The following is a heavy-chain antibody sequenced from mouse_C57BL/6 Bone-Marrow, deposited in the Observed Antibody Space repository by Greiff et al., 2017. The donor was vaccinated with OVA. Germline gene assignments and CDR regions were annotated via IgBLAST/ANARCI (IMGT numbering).Heavy chain of an antibody. Sequence: VQLQQSGPELVKPGASVKISCKASGYSFTGYYMNWVKQSPEKSLEWIGEINPSTGGTTYNQKFKAKATLTVDKSSSTAYMQLKSLTSEDSAVYYCARGEASTFAYWGQGTLVTVSA. CDR3: ARGEASTFAY. J-gene: IGHJ3*01. CDR2: INPSTGGT. V-gene: IGHV1-42*01. D-gene: IGHD2-13*01. CDR1: GYSFTGYY.